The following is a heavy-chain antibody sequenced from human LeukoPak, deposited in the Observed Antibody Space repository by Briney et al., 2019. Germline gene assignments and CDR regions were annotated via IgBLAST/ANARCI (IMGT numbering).Heavy chain of an antibody. CDR1: GYTFTSYY. CDR2: INPSGGST. D-gene: IGHD4-11*01. CDR3: ANPPTVTSFDY. V-gene: IGHV1-46*01. Sequence: ASVKVSCKASGYTFTSYYMHWVRQAPGQRLEWMGIINPSGGSTSYAQKSQGRVTMTRDMSTSTVYMELSSLRSEDTAVYYCANPPTVTSFDYWGQGTLVTVSS. J-gene: IGHJ4*02.